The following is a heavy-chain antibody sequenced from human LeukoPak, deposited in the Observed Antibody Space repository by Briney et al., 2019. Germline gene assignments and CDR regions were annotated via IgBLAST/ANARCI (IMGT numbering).Heavy chain of an antibody. CDR1: GGSISSYY. D-gene: IGHD5-24*01. J-gene: IGHJ4*02. Sequence: SETLSLTCTVSGGSISSYYWSWLRQPPGKGLEWIGYIYYSGGTNYNTSLKSRVTISVDTSKNQFSLKLSSVTAADTAVYYCAREDGEEGYNDYWGQGTLVTVSS. CDR3: AREDGEEGYNDY. V-gene: IGHV4-59*01. CDR2: IYYSGGT.